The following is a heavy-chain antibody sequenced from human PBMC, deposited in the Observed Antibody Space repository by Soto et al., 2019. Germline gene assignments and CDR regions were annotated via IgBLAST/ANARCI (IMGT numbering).Heavy chain of an antibody. CDR2: IIPVLDIA. CDR3: AKAPTASSPFDY. CDR1: GGIFTNYT. Sequence: QVQLVQSGAEMKRPGSSVKVSCETSGGIFTNYTFNWVRQAPGQGLEWMGWIIPVLDIANYAQKFEGRIAITADKSTSTAYLELTGLRSEDTAIYLCAKAPTASSPFDYWGQGTLVTVSS. J-gene: IGHJ4*02. D-gene: IGHD1-26*01. V-gene: IGHV1-69*02.